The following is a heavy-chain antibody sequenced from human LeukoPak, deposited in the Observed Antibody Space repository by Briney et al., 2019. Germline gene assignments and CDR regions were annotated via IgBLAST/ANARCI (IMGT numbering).Heavy chain of an antibody. Sequence: SGTLSLTCGVSGGSISGTNWWSWVRQPPGQGLEWIGEISLAGQTNYNPFLNGRVTMSLDKSSNQLSLHLTSVTAADTATYFCSRESGPFCPFGYWGQGTLAIVSS. CDR2: ISLAGQT. V-gene: IGHV4-4*02. CDR1: GGSISGTNW. J-gene: IGHJ4*02. D-gene: IGHD1-26*01. CDR3: SRESGPFCPFGY.